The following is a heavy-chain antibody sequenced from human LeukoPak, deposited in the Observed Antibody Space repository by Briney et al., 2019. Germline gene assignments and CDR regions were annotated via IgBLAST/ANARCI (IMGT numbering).Heavy chain of an antibody. D-gene: IGHD6-13*01. CDR3: ARVAASGTALDAFDN. V-gene: IGHV4-38-2*01. CDR2: IYHSGST. J-gene: IGHJ3*02. Sequence: PSETLSLTCAVSGYFISSGYYWGWIRQPPGKGLEWIGSIYHSGSTYFNPSLKSRVTISVDTSKNQFSLTLSSVTAADTAAYFCARVAASGTALDAFDNWGQGTMVTVSS. CDR1: GYFISSGYY.